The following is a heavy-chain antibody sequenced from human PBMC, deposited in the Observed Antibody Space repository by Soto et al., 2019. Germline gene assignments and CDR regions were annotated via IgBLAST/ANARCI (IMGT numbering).Heavy chain of an antibody. CDR2: IDYSGNT. CDR3: VRNRVPLT. D-gene: IGHD1-1*01. V-gene: IGHV4-59*01. J-gene: IGHJ5*02. CDR1: ASSFNNYD. Sequence: QVQLQESGPGLVKPSETLSLTCTVSASSFNNYDCSWSRQPPGKGLEWIGYIDYSGNTNYNPSLKRRVTISIDTSKSPFSLRLNSVTAADTAVYYCVRNRVPLTWGQGTLVTVAS.